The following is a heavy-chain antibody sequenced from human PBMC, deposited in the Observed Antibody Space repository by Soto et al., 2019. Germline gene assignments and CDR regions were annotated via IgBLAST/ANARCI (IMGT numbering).Heavy chain of an antibody. CDR2: IYYSGST. J-gene: IGHJ4*02. D-gene: IGHD4-17*01. V-gene: IGHV4-39*01. Sequence: SETLSLTCSVSGGSISSSSYSWGWIRQSPGKRLEWIGTIYYSGSTHYNPSLEGRVAISADTPKNQLSLRLSSVTAADTALYYCGRQIRHYGDYADYWGQGTLVTVSS. CDR3: GRQIRHYGDYADY. CDR1: GGSISSSSYS.